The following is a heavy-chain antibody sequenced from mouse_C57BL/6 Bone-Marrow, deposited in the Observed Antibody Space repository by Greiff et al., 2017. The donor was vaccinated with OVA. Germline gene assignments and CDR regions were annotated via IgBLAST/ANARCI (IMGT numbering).Heavy chain of an antibody. CDR1: GYTFTDYY. V-gene: IGHV1-75*01. J-gene: IGHJ2*01. Sequence: VEPGASVKISCKASGYTFTDYYINWVKQRPGQGLEWIGWIFPGSGSTYYNEKFKGKATLTVDKSSSTAYMLLSSLTSEDSAVYFCARNYYGSSPYYFDYWGQGTTLTVSS. D-gene: IGHD1-1*01. CDR2: IFPGSGST. CDR3: ARNYYGSSPYYFDY.